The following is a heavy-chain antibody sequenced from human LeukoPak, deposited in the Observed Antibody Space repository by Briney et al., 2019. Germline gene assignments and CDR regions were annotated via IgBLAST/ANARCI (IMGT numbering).Heavy chain of an antibody. CDR2: ISGSADNT. CDR1: GFTFDDYG. D-gene: IGHD2-21*02. CDR3: AKDRDTSGGHCYGM. V-gene: IGHV3-23*01. J-gene: IGHJ4*02. Sequence: PGGSLRLSCAASGFTFDDYGMSWVRQAPGKGLEWVSGISGSADNTYYADSVKGRFTISRDNSKNTLYLQMNSLRAEDTAVYYCAKDRDTSGGHCYGMWGQGTLVTVSS.